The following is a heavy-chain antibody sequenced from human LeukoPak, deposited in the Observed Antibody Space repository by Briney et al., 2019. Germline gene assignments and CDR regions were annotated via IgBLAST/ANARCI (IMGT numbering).Heavy chain of an antibody. J-gene: IGHJ3*02. Sequence: SETLSLTCTVSGGSISSSSYYWGWIRQPPGKGLEWIGSIYYSGSTYYNPPLKSRVTILVDTSKNQFSLKLSSVTAADTAVYYCARDLQGANDAFDIWGQGTMVTVSS. CDR3: ARDLQGANDAFDI. V-gene: IGHV4-39*07. D-gene: IGHD4-11*01. CDR2: IYYSGST. CDR1: GGSISSSSYY.